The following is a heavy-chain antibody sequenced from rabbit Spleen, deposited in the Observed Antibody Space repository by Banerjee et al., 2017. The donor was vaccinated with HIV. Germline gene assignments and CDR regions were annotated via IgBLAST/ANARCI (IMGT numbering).Heavy chain of an antibody. D-gene: IGHD4-1*01. CDR3: ARETSSGWGVISYYFNL. V-gene: IGHV1S40*01. CDR2: INAATSKP. J-gene: IGHJ4*01. Sequence: QSLEESGGDLVQPEGSLTLTCKVSGFDFSNNVMCWVRQAPGKGLEWIACINAATSKPVYATWAKGLFTISRTSSTTVTLQMTSLTAADTATYFCARETSSGWGVISYYFNLWGQGTLVTVS. CDR1: GFDFSNNV.